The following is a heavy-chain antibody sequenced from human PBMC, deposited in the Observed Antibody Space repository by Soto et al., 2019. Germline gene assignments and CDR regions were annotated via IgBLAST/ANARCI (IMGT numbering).Heavy chain of an antibody. J-gene: IGHJ4*02. CDR3: ARGNLRFLEWLFQGAFDY. CDR2: IYYSGST. D-gene: IGHD3-3*01. V-gene: IGHV4-31*03. CDR1: GGSISSGGYY. Sequence: PSETLSLTCTVSGGSISSGGYYWSWIRQHPGKGLEWIGYIYYSGSTYYNPSLKSRVTISVDTSKNQFSLKLSSVTAADTAVYYCARGNLRFLEWLFQGAFDYWGQGTLVTVSS.